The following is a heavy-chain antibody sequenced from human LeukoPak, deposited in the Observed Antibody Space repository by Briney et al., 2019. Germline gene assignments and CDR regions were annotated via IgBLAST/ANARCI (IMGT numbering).Heavy chain of an antibody. CDR1: GFTFSSYA. CDR3: ARDRYYVPDY. J-gene: IGHJ4*02. CDR2: VSGGGGTT. V-gene: IGHV3-23*01. Sequence: GGSLRLSCAASGFTFSSYAMSWVRQAPGKGLEWVSTVSGGGGTTYYADSVKGRFTISRDNSKNTLYLQMNSLRAEDTAVYYCARDRYYVPDYWGQGTLVTVSS. D-gene: IGHD3-10*02.